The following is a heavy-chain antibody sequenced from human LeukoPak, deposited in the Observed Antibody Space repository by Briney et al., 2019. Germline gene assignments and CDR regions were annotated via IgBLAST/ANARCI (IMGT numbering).Heavy chain of an antibody. J-gene: IGHJ4*02. D-gene: IGHD2-15*01. CDR1: GYTFTDYN. V-gene: IGHV1-2*02. CDR2: VNPKTGAT. CDR3: ARRYCSGGSCIPDY. Sequence: ASVNVSCKPSGYTFTDYNVYWLRQAPEQGLQWMGWVNPKTGATVYAQNFQGSINMTRDTSIRTAYMQLSGLTSDDTAVYYCARRYCSGGSCIPDYWGQGTLVTVSS.